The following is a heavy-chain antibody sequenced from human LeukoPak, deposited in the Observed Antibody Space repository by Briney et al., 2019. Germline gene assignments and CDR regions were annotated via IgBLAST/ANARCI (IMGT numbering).Heavy chain of an antibody. CDR2: IYYSGST. CDR3: ARETSTEDAFDI. CDR1: GGSISSYY. J-gene: IGHJ3*02. V-gene: IGHV4-59*01. Sequence: PSETLSLTCTVSGGSISSYYWSWIRQPPGKGLEWIGYIYYSGSTNYNPSLKSRVTISVDTSKNQFSLKLSSVTAADTAVYYCARETSTEDAFDIWGLGTMVTVSS.